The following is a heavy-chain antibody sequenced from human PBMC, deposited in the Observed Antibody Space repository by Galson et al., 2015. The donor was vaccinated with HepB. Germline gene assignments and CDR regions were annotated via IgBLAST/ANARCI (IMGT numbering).Heavy chain of an antibody. CDR3: ARDMGGGANDY. Sequence: SLRLSCAASGFTFSSYRMSWVRQAPGKGLEWVANIKQDGSEKYYVDSVKGRFTISRDNAKNSLYLQTNSLRAEDTAVYYCARDMGGGANDYWGQGTLVTVSS. J-gene: IGHJ4*02. D-gene: IGHD1-26*01. CDR1: GFTFSSYR. V-gene: IGHV3-7*03. CDR2: IKQDGSEK.